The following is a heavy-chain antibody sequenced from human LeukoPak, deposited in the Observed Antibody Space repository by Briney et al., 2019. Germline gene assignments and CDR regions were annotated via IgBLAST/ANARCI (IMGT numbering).Heavy chain of an antibody. CDR1: GGSISSYY. V-gene: IGHV4-59*01. CDR2: IYYSGST. D-gene: IGHD6-6*01. J-gene: IGHJ5*02. Sequence: PSETLSLTCTVSGGSISSYYWSWIRQPPGRGLEWIGYIYYSGSTNYNPSLKSRVTISVDTSKNQFSLKLSSVTAADTAVYYCARSAALPYNWFDPWGQGTLVTVSS. CDR3: ARSAALPYNWFDP.